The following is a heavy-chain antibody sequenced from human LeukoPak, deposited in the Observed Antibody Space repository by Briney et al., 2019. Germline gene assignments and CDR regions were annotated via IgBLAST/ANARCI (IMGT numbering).Heavy chain of an antibody. D-gene: IGHD6-19*01. CDR3: ARDGIAVAGTVKVFDY. CDR2: FDPEDGET. V-gene: IGHV1-24*01. CDR1: GYTLTELS. Sequence: ASVTVSCKVSGYTLTELSMHWVRQAPGKGLEWMGGFDPEDGETIYAQKFQGRVTMTEDTSTDTAYMELSSLRSEDTAVYYCARDGIAVAGTVKVFDYWGQGTLVTVSS. J-gene: IGHJ4*02.